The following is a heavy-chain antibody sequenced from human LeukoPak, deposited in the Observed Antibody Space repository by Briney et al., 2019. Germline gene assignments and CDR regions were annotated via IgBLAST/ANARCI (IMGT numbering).Heavy chain of an antibody. Sequence: SETLSLTCAVYGGSFSGYYWSWIRQPPGKGLEWIGEINHSGSTNYNPSLKSRVTISVDTSKNQFSLKLSSVTAADTAVYYCVREPVSGYSYGFIDYWGQGTLVTVSS. V-gene: IGHV4-34*01. J-gene: IGHJ4*02. CDR3: VREPVSGYSYGFIDY. CDR1: GGSFSGYY. CDR2: INHSGST. D-gene: IGHD5-18*01.